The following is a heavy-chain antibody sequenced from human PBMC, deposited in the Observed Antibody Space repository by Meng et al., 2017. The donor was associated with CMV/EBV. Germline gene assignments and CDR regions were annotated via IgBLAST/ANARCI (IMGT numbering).Heavy chain of an antibody. CDR3: AREPGYCSSTSCYTSHYYYGMDV. CDR1: GFTFSSYG. V-gene: IGHV3-NL1*01. D-gene: IGHD2-2*02. J-gene: IGHJ6*02. CDR2: IYSGGST. Sequence: GESLKISCAASGFTFSSYGMHWVRQAPGKGLEWVSVIYSGGSTYYADSVKGRFTISRDNSKNTLYLQMNSLRAEDTAVYYCAREPGYCSSTSCYTSHYYYGMDVWGQGTTVTVSS.